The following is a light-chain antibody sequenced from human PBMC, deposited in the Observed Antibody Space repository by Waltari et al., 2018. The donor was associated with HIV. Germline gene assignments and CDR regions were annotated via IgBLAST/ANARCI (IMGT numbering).Light chain of an antibody. Sequence: QSVLTQPPSVSAAPGQKVPISCSGSISNIRKNYVTRSQLLPGTATKLLIYDHNKRPPWTPDLFSGSTSGTSATLGITGLQTGDEADYYCGTWDSSLSAVVFGGGTKLTVL. J-gene: IGLJ2*01. CDR2: DHN. V-gene: IGLV1-51*01. CDR1: ISNIRKNY. CDR3: GTWDSSLSAVV.